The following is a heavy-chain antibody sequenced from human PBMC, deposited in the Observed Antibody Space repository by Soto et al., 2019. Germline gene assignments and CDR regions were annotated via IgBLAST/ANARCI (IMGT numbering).Heavy chain of an antibody. J-gene: IGHJ5*02. D-gene: IGHD2-15*01. CDR3: ARDGGEAGYCSGGSCYSLHWFDP. CDR2: IIPILGIA. Sequence: SVKVSCKASGGTFSGYTISWVRQAPGQGPEWMGRIIPILGIANYAQKFQGRVTITADKSTSTAYMELSSLRSEDTAVYYCARDGGEAGYCSGGSCYSLHWFDPCGQGTLVTVSS. V-gene: IGHV1-69*04. CDR1: GGTFSGYT.